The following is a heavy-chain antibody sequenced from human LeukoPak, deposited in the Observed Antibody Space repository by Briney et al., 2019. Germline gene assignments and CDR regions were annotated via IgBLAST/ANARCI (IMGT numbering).Heavy chain of an antibody. Sequence: ASVKVSCKASGYTFTGYYMHWVRQAPGQGLEWMGWINPNSGGTNYAQKFQGRVTMTRDTSISTAYMELSRLRSDDTAVYYWASQSSGPGPAYYYYYGMDVWGQGTTVTVSS. CDR1: GYTFTGYY. V-gene: IGHV1-2*02. D-gene: IGHD6-19*01. CDR2: INPNSGGT. CDR3: ASQSSGPGPAYYYYYGMDV. J-gene: IGHJ6*02.